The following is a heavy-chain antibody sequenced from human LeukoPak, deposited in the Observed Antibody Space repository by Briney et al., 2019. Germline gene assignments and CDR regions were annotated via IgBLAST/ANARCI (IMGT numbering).Heavy chain of an antibody. V-gene: IGHV3-30*18. D-gene: IGHD4-17*01. Sequence: GGSLRLSCAASGFSFISYGMHWVRQAPGKGLEWVGVTSDDGRRKDYADSVKGRFTISRDNSKDTLYLQMNSLRAEDTAVYYCAKRPSDYGDYVSYFDYWGQGTLVTVSS. CDR2: TSDDGRRK. CDR3: AKRPSDYGDYVSYFDY. J-gene: IGHJ4*02. CDR1: GFSFISYG.